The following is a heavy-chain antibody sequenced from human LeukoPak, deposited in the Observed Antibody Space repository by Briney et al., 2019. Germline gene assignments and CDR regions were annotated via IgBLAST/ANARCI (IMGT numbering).Heavy chain of an antibody. CDR3: AREKHSSGWYRGGFDY. CDR2: ISAYNGNT. D-gene: IGHD6-19*01. CDR1: GYTFTSYG. V-gene: IGHV1-18*01. Sequence: ASVKVSCKASGYTFTSYGISWVRQAPGQGLEWMGWISAYNGNTNYAQKLQGRVTMTTDTSTSTAYMELRSLRSDDTAVYYCAREKHSSGWYRGGFDYWGQGTLVTVSS. J-gene: IGHJ4*02.